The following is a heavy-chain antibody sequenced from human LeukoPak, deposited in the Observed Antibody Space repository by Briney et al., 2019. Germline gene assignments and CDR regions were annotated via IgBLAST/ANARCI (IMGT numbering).Heavy chain of an antibody. CDR2: ISWNSGSI. D-gene: IGHD5-18*01. CDR3: AKDIAANTAQGDDAFDI. V-gene: IGHV3-9*01. J-gene: IGHJ3*02. CDR1: GFTFDDYA. Sequence: PGRSLRLSCAASGFTFDDYAMHWVRQAPGKGLEWVSGISWNSGSIGYADSVKGRFTISRDNAKNSLYLQMNSLRAEDTALYYCAKDIAANTAQGDDAFDIWGQGTMVTVSS.